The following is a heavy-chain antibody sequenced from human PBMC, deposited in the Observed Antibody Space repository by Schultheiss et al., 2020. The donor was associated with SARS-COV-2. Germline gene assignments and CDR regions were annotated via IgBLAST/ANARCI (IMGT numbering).Heavy chain of an antibody. V-gene: IGHV4-61*10. J-gene: IGHJ4*02. Sequence: SETLSLTCTVSGGSVTSGTYYWTWIRQPAGKGLEWVGYIYYRGSTYYNPSLKSRVTMSVDTSKNRFSLKLSSVTAADTAVYYCASIRLHRDYWGQGTLVTVSS. CDR1: GGSVTSGTYY. D-gene: IGHD4-11*01. CDR2: IYYRGST. CDR3: ASIRLHRDY.